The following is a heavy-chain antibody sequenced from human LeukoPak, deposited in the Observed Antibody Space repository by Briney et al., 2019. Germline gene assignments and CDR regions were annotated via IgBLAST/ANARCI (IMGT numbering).Heavy chain of an antibody. D-gene: IGHD6-13*01. CDR1: GFTFRSYA. Sequence: GGSLRLPCAASGFTFRSYAMSWVRQAPGKGLEWVSAISGSGGSTYYADSVKGRFTISRDNSKNTLYLQMNSLRAEDTAVYYCAKDRSSYSSSWYFFDYWGQGTLVTVSS. J-gene: IGHJ4*02. V-gene: IGHV3-23*01. CDR2: ISGSGGST. CDR3: AKDRSSYSSSWYFFDY.